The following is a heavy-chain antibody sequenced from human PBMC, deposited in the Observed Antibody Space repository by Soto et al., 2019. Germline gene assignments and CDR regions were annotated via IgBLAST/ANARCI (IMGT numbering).Heavy chain of an antibody. D-gene: IGHD6-6*01. Sequence: EVQLLESGGGLVQPGGSQRLSCAASGFTFTTYAMSWVRQAPGKGLEWVSAISGSGGSTYYADSVKGRFTISRDNSKNTLYRQMHSLIAEDTAVYYCAKNWDTTSSSSSHWGQGTLVTVSS. CDR2: ISGSGGST. CDR3: AKNWDTTSSSSSH. CDR1: GFTFTTYA. J-gene: IGHJ4*02. V-gene: IGHV3-23*01.